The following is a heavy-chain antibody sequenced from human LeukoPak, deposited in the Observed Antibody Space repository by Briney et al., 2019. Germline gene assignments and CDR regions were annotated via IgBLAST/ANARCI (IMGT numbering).Heavy chain of an antibody. D-gene: IGHD4-17*01. CDR2: ISYDGSNK. J-gene: IGHJ2*01. Sequence: GGSLRLSCAASGFTFSSYAMHWVRQAPGKGLEWVAVISYDGSNKYYADSVKGRFTISRDNSKNTLYLQMNSLRAEDTAVYYCARDPDYGDYSSYWYFDLWGRGTLVTVSS. V-gene: IGHV3-30-3*01. CDR3: ARDPDYGDYSSYWYFDL. CDR1: GFTFSSYA.